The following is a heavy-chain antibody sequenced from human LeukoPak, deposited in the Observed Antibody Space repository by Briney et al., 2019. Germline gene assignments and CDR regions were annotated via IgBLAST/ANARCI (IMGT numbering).Heavy chain of an antibody. CDR2: INTYNGNT. V-gene: IGHV1-18*01. Sequence: VPVKVSCKASGYTLTNYAFSWVRQAPGQGLEWMGWINTYNGNTYYAQKLQGRVTLTTDTSTTTAYMELRSLRSDDTAVYYCARGIPASGHLDYWGQGTLVTVSS. D-gene: IGHD6-13*01. J-gene: IGHJ4*02. CDR3: ARGIPASGHLDY. CDR1: GYTLTNYA.